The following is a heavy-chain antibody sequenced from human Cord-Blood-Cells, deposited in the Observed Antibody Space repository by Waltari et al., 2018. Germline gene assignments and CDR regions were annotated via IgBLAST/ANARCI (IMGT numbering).Heavy chain of an antibody. CDR3: ARHVGGSSTSCYDY. Sequence: QVQLQESGPGLVKPSETLSLTCTVSGGSISSYYWSWIRQPPGKGLEWIGYIYYRGSTNDNPPLEGRVTVSVDTSKDQFSLKLSSVTAADTAVYYCARHVGGSSTSCYDYWGQGTLVTVSS. J-gene: IGHJ4*02. V-gene: IGHV4-59*08. CDR2: IYYRGST. D-gene: IGHD2-2*01. CDR1: GGSISSYY.